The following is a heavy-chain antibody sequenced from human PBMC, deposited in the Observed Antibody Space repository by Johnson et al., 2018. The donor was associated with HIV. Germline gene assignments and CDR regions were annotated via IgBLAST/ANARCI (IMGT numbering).Heavy chain of an antibody. V-gene: IGHV3-30*04. CDR1: GFTFRSYA. CDR3: ARVRDGRENAFNI. Sequence: QVQLVESGGGVVQPGRSLRLSCAASGFTFRSYAMHWVRQAPGKGLEWVAVISYDGSNKFYADSVKGRFTVSRDNSKNTVSLQMNSPRVEDTAVYYCARVRDGRENAFNIWGQGTVVTVSS. J-gene: IGHJ3*02. CDR2: ISYDGSNK. D-gene: IGHD1-26*01.